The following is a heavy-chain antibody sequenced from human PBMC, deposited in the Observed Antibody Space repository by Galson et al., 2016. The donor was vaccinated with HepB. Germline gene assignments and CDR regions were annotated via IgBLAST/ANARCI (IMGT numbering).Heavy chain of an antibody. D-gene: IGHD6-19*01. Sequence: ETLSLTCTVSGGSISPYYWSWIRQSPGKGLEWIGYVYYNGVTNYNPSLKSRVTVSLDKSKSQFFLKVNSMTAADTALYYCARMCASRWNLYLYHDLWGRGTLVTVSS. J-gene: IGHJ2*01. CDR1: GGSISPYY. V-gene: IGHV4-59*01. CDR2: VYYNGVT. CDR3: ARMCASRWNLYLYHDL.